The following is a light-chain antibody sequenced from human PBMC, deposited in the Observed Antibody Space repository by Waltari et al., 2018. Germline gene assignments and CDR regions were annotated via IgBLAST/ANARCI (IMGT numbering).Light chain of an antibody. J-gene: IGKJ1*01. CDR2: AAS. CDR3: QQSFISPWT. CDR1: PSIATY. V-gene: IGKV1-39*01. Sequence: DIQLTQSPSSLSASVGDRVTITCRASPSIATYLNWYQEKPGKAPKLLIFAASSLQSGVPSRFSGSGSGTGFTLSISSLQPEDFATYYCQQSFISPWTFGQGTKVEIK.